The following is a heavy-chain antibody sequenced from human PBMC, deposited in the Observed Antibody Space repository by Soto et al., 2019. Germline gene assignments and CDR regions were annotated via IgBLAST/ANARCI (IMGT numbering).Heavy chain of an antibody. CDR1: GFTFSSYG. V-gene: IGHV3-30*18. Sequence: QVQLVESGGGVVQPGRSLRLSCAASGFTFSSYGMHWVRQAPGKGLEWVAVISYDGSNKYYADSVKGRFTISRDNSKNTLYLKKNSLRGGDTGVYYGEKEKCVFGGGFFPGGMGIGGRGVGGKGTPV. CDR3: EKEKCVFGGGFFPGGMGIGGRGV. CDR2: ISYDGSNK. D-gene: IGHD3-3*01. J-gene: IGHJ6*04.